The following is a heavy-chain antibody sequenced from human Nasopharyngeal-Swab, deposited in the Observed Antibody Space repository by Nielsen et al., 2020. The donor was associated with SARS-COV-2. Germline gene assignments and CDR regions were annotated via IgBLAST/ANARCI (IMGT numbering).Heavy chain of an antibody. J-gene: IGHJ4*02. Sequence: GGSLRLSCAASGFTFSSYSMNWVRQAPGKGLVWVSRINSDGSSTSSADSVKGRFTIARDNAKITLYLQMNSLRAEDTAVYYCAIIAAAGTHYWGQGTLVTVSS. CDR1: GFTFSSYS. V-gene: IGHV3-74*01. D-gene: IGHD6-13*01. CDR3: AIIAAAGTHY. CDR2: INSDGSST.